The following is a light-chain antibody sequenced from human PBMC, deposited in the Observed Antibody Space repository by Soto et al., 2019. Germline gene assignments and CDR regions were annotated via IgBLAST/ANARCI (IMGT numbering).Light chain of an antibody. J-gene: IGKJ1*01. CDR1: QGIAKD. V-gene: IGKV1-6*01. Sequence: IQLTQSPSSLSASVGDRVTITCRARQGIAKDLGWYQQKPGKAPRLLIFGASFLQSGVPSRFSGSGSGTDFTLTINGLQPEDFATYYCLQNYYSFRTFGQGTKVEIK. CDR3: LQNYYSFRT. CDR2: GAS.